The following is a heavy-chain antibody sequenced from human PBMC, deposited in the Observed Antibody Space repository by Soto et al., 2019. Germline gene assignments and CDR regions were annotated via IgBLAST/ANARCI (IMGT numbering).Heavy chain of an antibody. V-gene: IGHV1-18*04. J-gene: IGHJ5*02. CDR2: ISAYNGNT. Sequence: QVQLVQSGAEVKKPGASVKVSCKASGYTFTSYGISWVRQAPGQGLEWMGWISAYNGNTNYAQKLQGRVTMTTDTSTSTAYMELRSLRSDDTAVYYCARVEYDFWSGYYRGREGRNWLDPWGQGTLVTVSS. CDR1: GYTFTSYG. D-gene: IGHD3-3*01. CDR3: ARVEYDFWSGYYRGREGRNWLDP.